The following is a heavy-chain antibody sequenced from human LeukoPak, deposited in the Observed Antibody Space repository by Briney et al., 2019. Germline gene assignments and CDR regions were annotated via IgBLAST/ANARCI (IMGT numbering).Heavy chain of an antibody. CDR3: ARDRDWEDYDILTGYYTPHAFDI. D-gene: IGHD3-9*01. J-gene: IGHJ3*02. CDR1: GYTFTSYG. V-gene: IGHV1-18*01. Sequence: ASVTLSCKASGYTFTSYGISWVRHAPRQGLEWMGWISAYNGNTNYAQKLQGRVTMTTDTSTSTAYMELRSLRSDDTAVYYCARDRDWEDYDILTGYYTPHAFDIWGQGTMVTVSS. CDR2: ISAYNGNT.